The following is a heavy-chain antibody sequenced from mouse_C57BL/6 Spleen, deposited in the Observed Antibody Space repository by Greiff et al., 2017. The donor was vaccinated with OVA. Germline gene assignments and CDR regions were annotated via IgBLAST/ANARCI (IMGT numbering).Heavy chain of an antibody. CDR1: GFTFSSYA. D-gene: IGHD2-2*01. CDR3: ARVIPGYAMDY. Sequence: EVKVVESGGGLVKPGGSLKLSCAASGFTFSSYAMSWVRQTPEKRLEWVATISDGGSYTYYPDNVKGRFTISRDNAKNNLYLQMSHLKSEDTAMYYCARVIPGYAMDYWGQGTSVTVSS. CDR2: ISDGGSYT. J-gene: IGHJ4*01. V-gene: IGHV5-4*03.